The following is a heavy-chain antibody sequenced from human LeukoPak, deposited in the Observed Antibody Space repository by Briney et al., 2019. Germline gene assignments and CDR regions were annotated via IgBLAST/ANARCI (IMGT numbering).Heavy chain of an antibody. CDR2: IHSGGNT. CDR3: ARELATSPGFEN. V-gene: IGHV3-66*02. J-gene: IGHJ4*02. CDR1: GFSVSDIY. D-gene: IGHD3-3*02. Sequence: GGSLRLSCAASGFSVSDIYITWVRQSPGKGLEWVSLIHSGGNTYYADSVNGRFTIFRDNSKTTLYLQMNSLRVEDPAVYYCARELATSPGFENWGRGTLVTVSS.